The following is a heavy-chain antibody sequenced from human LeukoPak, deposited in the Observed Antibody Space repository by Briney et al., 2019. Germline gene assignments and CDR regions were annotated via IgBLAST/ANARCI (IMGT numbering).Heavy chain of an antibody. CDR2: ISDSGGRT. D-gene: IGHD3-22*01. Sequence: PGRSLRLSCAVSGITLSNYGMSWVRQAPGKGLEWVAGISDSGGRTNYADSVKGRFTISRDSPKNTLYLQMNSLRAEDTAVYFCAKRGVVIRVILVGFNKEAYYFDSWGQGALVTVSS. J-gene: IGHJ4*02. CDR1: GITLSNYG. V-gene: IGHV3-23*01. CDR3: AKRGVVIRVILVGFNKEAYYFDS.